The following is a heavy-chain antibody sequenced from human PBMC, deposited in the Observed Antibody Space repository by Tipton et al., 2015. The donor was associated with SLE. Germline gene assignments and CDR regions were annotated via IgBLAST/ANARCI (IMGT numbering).Heavy chain of an antibody. V-gene: IGHV4-38-2*02. Sequence: LRLSCTVSGFSISSGYYWGWIRQPPGKGLEWIGIIYHTGTTKYSPSLQRQVPISVDTSRNQFSLKLNSLTAADTAVYYCARDFGNVGRFDSWGQGTLVTVS. CDR3: ARDFGNVGRFDS. D-gene: IGHD1-14*01. CDR2: IYHTGTT. CDR1: GFSISSGYY. J-gene: IGHJ5*01.